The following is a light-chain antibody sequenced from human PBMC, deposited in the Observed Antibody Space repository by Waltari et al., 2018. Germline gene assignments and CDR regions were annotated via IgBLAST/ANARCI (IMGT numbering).Light chain of an antibody. J-gene: IGLJ2*01. CDR2: EVD. V-gene: IGLV2-8*01. CDR1: SSDLGSYTH. Sequence: QSALTQPPSASGSPGQTVIISCTGTSSDLGSYTHVSWYQQIPGRAPALIIYEVDRRPPGVPDRFSGSKSGNTASLTVSGLQTEDEGDYYCSSYAGSNKLIFGGVTKLTVL. CDR3: SSYAGSNKLI.